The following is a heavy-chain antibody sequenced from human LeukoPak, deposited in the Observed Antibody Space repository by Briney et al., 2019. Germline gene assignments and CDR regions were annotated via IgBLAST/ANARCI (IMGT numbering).Heavy chain of an antibody. CDR2: ISGSGGST. J-gene: IGHJ5*02. Sequence: PGGSLRLSCAASGFTVSSNYMSWVRQAPGKGLEWVSAISGSGGSTYYADSVKGRFTISRDNSKNTLYLQMNSLRAEDTAVYYCAKESSWGTVVTPGGPSAWGQGTLVTVSS. CDR3: AKESSWGTVVTPGGPSA. CDR1: GFTVSSNY. V-gene: IGHV3-23*01. D-gene: IGHD4-23*01.